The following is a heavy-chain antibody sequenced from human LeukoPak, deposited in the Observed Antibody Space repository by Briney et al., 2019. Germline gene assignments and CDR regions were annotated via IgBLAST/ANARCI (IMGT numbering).Heavy chain of an antibody. Sequence: ASVKVSCKASGGTFLSYAISWVRQAPGQGLEWMGGIIPIFGTANYAQKFQGRVTITADESTSTAYMELSSLRSEDTAVYYCAGYSGSYPMDYWGQGTLVTVSS. J-gene: IGHJ4*02. CDR3: AGYSGSYPMDY. CDR2: IIPIFGTA. CDR1: GGTFLSYA. D-gene: IGHD1-26*01. V-gene: IGHV1-69*13.